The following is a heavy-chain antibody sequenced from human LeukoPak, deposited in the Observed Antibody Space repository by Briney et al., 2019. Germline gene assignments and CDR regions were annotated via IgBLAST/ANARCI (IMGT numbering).Heavy chain of an antibody. J-gene: IGHJ5*02. CDR2: IKQDGSEK. Sequence: PGGSLRLSCAASGFTFSSYAMHWVRQAPGKGLEWVANIKQDGSEKYYVDSVKGRFTISRDNAKNSLYLQMNSLRAEDTAVYYCAREGRVYAIGNNWFDPWGQGTLVTVSS. V-gene: IGHV3-7*01. D-gene: IGHD2-8*01. CDR3: AREGRVYAIGNNWFDP. CDR1: GFTFSSYA.